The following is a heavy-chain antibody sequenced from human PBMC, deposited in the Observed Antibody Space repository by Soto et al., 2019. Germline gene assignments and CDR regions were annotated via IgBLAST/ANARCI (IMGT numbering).Heavy chain of an antibody. D-gene: IGHD6-6*01. J-gene: IGHJ4*02. CDR1: GFTLSGVD. CDR2: MSYDGRNQ. V-gene: IGHV3-30*18. Sequence: QVQLVESGGGVVQPGTSLRLSCSASGFTLSGVDMHWVRQAPGKGLEWVAVMSYDGRNQYYADSVKGRFTVSRDSSKSTLYLQMNSLRTEDAAVYNCAKGGWYTSSPRSDCWGQGTLVTVSS. CDR3: AKGGWYTSSPRSDC.